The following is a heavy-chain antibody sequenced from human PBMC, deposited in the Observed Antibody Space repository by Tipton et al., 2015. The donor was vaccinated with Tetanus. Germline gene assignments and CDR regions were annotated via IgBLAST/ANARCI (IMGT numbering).Heavy chain of an antibody. V-gene: IGHV1-69*04. J-gene: IGHJ6*02. CDR1: GGTFSSYA. CDR3: ARDRYCSGGSCLIMDV. CDR2: IIPILGIA. Sequence: QSGPEVKKPGSSVKVSCKASGGTFSSYAISWVRQAPGQGLEWMGRIIPILGIANYAQKFQGRVTITADKSTSTAYMELSSLRSEDTAVYYCARDRYCSGGSCLIMDVWGQGTTVTVSS. D-gene: IGHD2-15*01.